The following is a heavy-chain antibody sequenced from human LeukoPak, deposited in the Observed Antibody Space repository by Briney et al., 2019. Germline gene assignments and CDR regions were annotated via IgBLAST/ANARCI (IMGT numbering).Heavy chain of an antibody. V-gene: IGHV1-2*02. CDR2: INPNSGGT. Sequence: ASVKVSCKASGYTFTSYGISWVRQAPGQGLEWMGWINPNSGGTNYAQKFQGRVTMTRDTSISTAYMELSRLRSDDTAVYYCARDWRERLDYWGQGTLVTVSS. CDR3: ARDWRERLDY. D-gene: IGHD1-26*01. CDR1: GYTFTSYG. J-gene: IGHJ4*02.